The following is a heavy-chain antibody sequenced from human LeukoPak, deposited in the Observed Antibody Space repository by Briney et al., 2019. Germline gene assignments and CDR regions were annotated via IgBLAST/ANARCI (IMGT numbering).Heavy chain of an antibody. CDR3: ARVRRESRGWYDQAHVYYYFGMDV. Sequence: PSETLSLTCAVYGGSFSGYYWSWIRQPPGKGLEWIGEINHSGSTNYNPSLKSRVTISVDTSKNQFSLKLSSVTAADTAVYYCARVRRESRGWYDQAHVYYYFGMDVWGQGTTVTVSS. CDR2: INHSGST. CDR1: GGSFSGYY. D-gene: IGHD6-19*01. J-gene: IGHJ6*02. V-gene: IGHV4-34*01.